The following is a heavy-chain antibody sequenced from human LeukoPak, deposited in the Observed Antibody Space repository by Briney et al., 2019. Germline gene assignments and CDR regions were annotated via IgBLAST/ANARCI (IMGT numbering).Heavy chain of an antibody. Sequence: PSETLSLTCAVYGGSFSGYYWSWIRQPPGKGVEWIGEINHSGSTNYNPSLKSRVTISVDTSKNQFSLKLSSVTAADTAVCYCARGLPTYYYDSSGYFDYWGQGTLVTVS. D-gene: IGHD3-22*01. V-gene: IGHV4-34*01. CDR3: ARGLPTYYYDSSGYFDY. CDR2: INHSGST. J-gene: IGHJ4*02. CDR1: GGSFSGYY.